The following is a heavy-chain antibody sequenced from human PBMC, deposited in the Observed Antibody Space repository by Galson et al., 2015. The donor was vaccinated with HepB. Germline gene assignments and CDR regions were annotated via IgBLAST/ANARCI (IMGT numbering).Heavy chain of an antibody. CDR2: IDPSDSYT. J-gene: IGHJ6*02. D-gene: IGHD3-22*01. Sequence: QSGAEVKKPGESLRISCKGSGYSFTSYWISWVRQMPGKGLEWMGRIDPSDSYTNYSPSFQGHVTISADKSISTAYLQWSSLKASDTAMYYCASPYDSRIRNYYYGMDVWGQGTTVTVSS. V-gene: IGHV5-10-1*01. CDR1: GYSFTSYW. CDR3: ASPYDSRIRNYYYGMDV.